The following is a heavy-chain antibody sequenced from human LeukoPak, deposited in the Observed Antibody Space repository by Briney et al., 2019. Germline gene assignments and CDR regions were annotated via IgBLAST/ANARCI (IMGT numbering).Heavy chain of an antibody. J-gene: IGHJ3*02. Sequence: SETLSLTCAVYGGSFSGYYWSWIRQPPGKGLECIGEINHSGSTNYNPSLKSRVTISVDTSKNQFSLKLSSVTAADTAVYYCASRYCSSTSCYYSGAFDIWGQGTMVTVSS. CDR2: INHSGST. V-gene: IGHV4-34*01. CDR3: ASRYCSSTSCYYSGAFDI. D-gene: IGHD2-2*01. CDR1: GGSFSGYY.